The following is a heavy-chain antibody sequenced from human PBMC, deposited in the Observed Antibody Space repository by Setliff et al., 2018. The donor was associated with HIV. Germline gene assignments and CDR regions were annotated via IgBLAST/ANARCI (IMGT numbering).Heavy chain of an antibody. V-gene: IGHV1-18*01. CDR1: GYTFSDYD. CDR3: AREHSTTWPYFDF. D-gene: IGHD6-13*01. CDR2: TSGYSGHT. J-gene: IGHJ4*02. Sequence: ASVKVSCKASGYTFSDYDVAWVRQAPGQGLEWMGWTSGYSGHTSCAQKIQGRVTMTTDTSTSTAYMELRSLRSDDTAVYFCAREHSTTWPYFDFWGQGTLVTVSS.